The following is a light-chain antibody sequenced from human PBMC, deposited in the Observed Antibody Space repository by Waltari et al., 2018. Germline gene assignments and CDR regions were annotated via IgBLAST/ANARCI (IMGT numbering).Light chain of an antibody. J-gene: IGLJ7*01. CDR3: GTWDSSLSGAV. CDR1: SPNIGNNY. V-gene: IGLV1-51*02. Sequence: QSVLTQPPSVSAAPGQRVTIPCSGGSPNIGNNYVSWYRQFPGTAPKLLIYENTERPSGIPGRFSGSKSGTSATLDITGRQAGDEADYYCGTWDSSLSGAVFGGGTHLTVL. CDR2: ENT.